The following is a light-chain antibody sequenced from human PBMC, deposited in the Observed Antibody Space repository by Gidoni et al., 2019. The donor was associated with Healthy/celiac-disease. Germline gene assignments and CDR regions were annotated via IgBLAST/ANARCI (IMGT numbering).Light chain of an antibody. Sequence: IQLTQSPSSLSASVGDRVTITCRASQGISSYLAWYQQKPGKAPKLLIYAASTLQSGVPSRFRCSGSGTDFTLTISSLQPEDFATYYCQQLNSYLWTFGQXTKVEIK. CDR2: AAS. J-gene: IGKJ1*01. V-gene: IGKV1-9*01. CDR3: QQLNSYLWT. CDR1: QGISSY.